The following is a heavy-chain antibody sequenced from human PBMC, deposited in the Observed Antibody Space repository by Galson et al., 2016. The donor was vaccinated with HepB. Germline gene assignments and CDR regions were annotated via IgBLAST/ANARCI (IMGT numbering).Heavy chain of an antibody. V-gene: IGHV4-61*08. CDR2: LSSGGIT. CDR3: VRSADFWRLGY. Sequence: SETLSLTCAVSGGPVSSGDYCWHWIRQPPGKGLEWIACLSSGGITHHNPSLKSRVTLSRNTSKNQFSLRLSSVTAADTAVYYCVRSADFWRLGYWGQGILVTVSS. CDR1: GGPVSSGDYC. J-gene: IGHJ4*02. D-gene: IGHD3-3*01.